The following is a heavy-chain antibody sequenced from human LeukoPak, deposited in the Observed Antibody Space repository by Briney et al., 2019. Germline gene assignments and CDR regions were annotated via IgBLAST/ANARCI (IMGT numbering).Heavy chain of an antibody. CDR1: GFTFGDYA. CDR3: TRDRGSSTLGDY. V-gene: IGHV3-49*04. CDR2: IRSKAFGETA. Sequence: GGSLRLSCTVSGFTFGDYAINWVRQAPGKGLEWVGFIRSKAFGETAEYAASVKGRFTISRDDSKSIAYLQMDSLKTEDTAVYYCTRDRGSSTLGDYWGQGTLVTVSS. D-gene: IGHD7-27*01. J-gene: IGHJ4*02.